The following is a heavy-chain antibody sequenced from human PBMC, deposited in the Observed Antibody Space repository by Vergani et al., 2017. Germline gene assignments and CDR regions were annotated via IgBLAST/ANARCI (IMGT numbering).Heavy chain of an antibody. V-gene: IGHV4-31*03. CDR3: ARDPSSGYSRFDY. CDR2: IYYSGSP. Sequence: QVQLQESGPGLVKPSQTLSLTCTVSGGSISSGGYYWSWIRQHPGKGLEWIWYIYYSGSPYYNPSLKSRVTISVATSKNQFSLKLSSVTAADTAVYYCARDPSSGYSRFDYWGQGTLVTVSS. J-gene: IGHJ4*02. D-gene: IGHD3-22*01. CDR1: GGSISSGGYY.